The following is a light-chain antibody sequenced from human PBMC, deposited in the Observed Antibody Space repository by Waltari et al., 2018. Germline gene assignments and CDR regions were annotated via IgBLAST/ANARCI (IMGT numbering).Light chain of an antibody. CDR2: AAS. Sequence: IQMTQSPSTLSASVGDRVTITCRASQSVHIWMAWYQQKPGKAPKLLIYAASRLETGVPSRFSGSGSGTDFTLTINSLQPDDFATYYCQQYNSFSPFGQGTKLEI. CDR1: QSVHIW. J-gene: IGKJ2*01. V-gene: IGKV1-5*03. CDR3: QQYNSFSP.